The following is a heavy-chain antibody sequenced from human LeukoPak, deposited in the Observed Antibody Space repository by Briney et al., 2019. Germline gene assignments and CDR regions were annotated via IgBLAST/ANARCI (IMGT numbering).Heavy chain of an antibody. CDR1: GFTFTSYE. J-gene: IGHJ5*01. D-gene: IGHD3-3*01. Sequence: PGGSLRLSCAASGFTFTSYEMNWVRQAPGKGLEWVSAISGSGYSGSGYSTYYADPVKGRFTISRDNFKNTLYLQMNSLRAEDTAVYYCAKGEDYDFWSGHYKNWFDSWGQGTLVTVSS. CDR3: AKGEDYDFWSGHYKNWFDS. CDR2: ISGSGYSGSGYST. V-gene: IGHV3-23*01.